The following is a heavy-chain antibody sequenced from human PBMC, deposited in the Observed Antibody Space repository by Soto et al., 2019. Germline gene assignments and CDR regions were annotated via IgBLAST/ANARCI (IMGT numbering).Heavy chain of an antibody. CDR1: GGSLSSYY. CDR3: ARLRRDDSNWFDP. D-gene: IGHD2-21*02. J-gene: IGHJ5*02. CDR2: IYYSGST. V-gene: IGHV4-59*08. Sequence: SDTLSLTCTVSGGSLSSYYWSWIRQPPGKGLEWIGYIYYSGSTNYNPSLKSRVTISVDTSKNQFSLKLSSVTAADTAVYYCARLRRDDSNWFDPWGQGTLVTVSS.